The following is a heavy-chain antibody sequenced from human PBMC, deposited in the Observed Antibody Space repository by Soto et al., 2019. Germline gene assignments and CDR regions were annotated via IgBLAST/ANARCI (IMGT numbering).Heavy chain of an antibody. CDR2: ISYDGSNK. CDR3: AKDGYCSSTSCYTCPIAARSSYYGIDX. J-gene: IGHJ6*02. V-gene: IGHV3-30*18. CDR1: GFTFSSYG. D-gene: IGHD2-2*02. Sequence: PGGSLRLSCAASGFTFSSYGMHWVRQAPGKGLEWVGFISYDGSNKYYAYSVKGRFTISIDNSKNTLYLQMNSLRAEDTAVYYCAKDGYCSSTSCYTCPIAARSSYYGIDXWGQGPRVTVS.